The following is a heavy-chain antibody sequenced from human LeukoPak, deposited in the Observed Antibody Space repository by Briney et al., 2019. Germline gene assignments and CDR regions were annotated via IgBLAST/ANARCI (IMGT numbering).Heavy chain of an antibody. Sequence: SETLSLTCTVSGYSISSGYYWGWIRQPPGKGLEWIGSIYHSGSTYYNPSLKSRVTISVDTSKNQFSLKLRSVTAADTAVYYCARHVNSNGSPSDYWGQGTLVTVSS. D-gene: IGHD1-26*01. V-gene: IGHV4-38-2*02. CDR1: GYSISSGYY. J-gene: IGHJ4*02. CDR3: ARHVNSNGSPSDY. CDR2: IYHSGST.